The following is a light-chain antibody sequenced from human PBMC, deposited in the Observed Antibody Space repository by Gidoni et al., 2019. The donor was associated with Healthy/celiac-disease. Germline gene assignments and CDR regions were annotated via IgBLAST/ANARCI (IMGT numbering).Light chain of an antibody. CDR3: QQSYSTPVYT. J-gene: IGKJ2*01. Sequence: DIQMTQSPSSLSASVGDRVTITCRASQSISSYLNWYQQKPEKAPKLLIYAASSLQSGVPSRFSGSGSGTDFTLTISSLQPEDFATYYCQQSYSTPVYTFXQXTKLEIK. V-gene: IGKV1-39*01. CDR2: AAS. CDR1: QSISSY.